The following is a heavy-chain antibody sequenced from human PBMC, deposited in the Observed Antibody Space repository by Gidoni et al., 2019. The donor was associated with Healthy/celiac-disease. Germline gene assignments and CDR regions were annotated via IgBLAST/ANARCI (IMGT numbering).Heavy chain of an antibody. J-gene: IGHJ4*02. Sequence: GLEWIGEINHSGSTNYNPSLKSRVTISVDTSKNQFSLKLSSVTAADTAVYYCARVGWLRYFDYWGQGTLVTVSS. D-gene: IGHD5-12*01. V-gene: IGHV4-34*01. CDR2: INHSGST. CDR3: ARVGWLRYFDY.